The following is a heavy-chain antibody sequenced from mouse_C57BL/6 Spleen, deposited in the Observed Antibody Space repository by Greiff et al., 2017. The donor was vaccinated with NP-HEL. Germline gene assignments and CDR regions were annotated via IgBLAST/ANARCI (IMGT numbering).Heavy chain of an antibody. Sequence: VQLQQSGAELARPGASVKLSCKASGYTFTSYGISWVKQRTGQGLEWIGEIYPRSGNTYYNEKFKGKATLTADKSSSTAYMELRSLTSEDSAVYFCARSGTTTIVADYFDYWGQGTTLTVSS. J-gene: IGHJ2*01. V-gene: IGHV1-81*01. D-gene: IGHD1-1*01. CDR3: ARSGTTTIVADYFDY. CDR2: IYPRSGNT. CDR1: GYTFTSYG.